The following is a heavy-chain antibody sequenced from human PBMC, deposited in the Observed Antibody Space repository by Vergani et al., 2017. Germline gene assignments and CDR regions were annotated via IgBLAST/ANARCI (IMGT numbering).Heavy chain of an antibody. V-gene: IGHV3-7*01. CDR2: IKQDGSEK. CDR3: ARAFWSGYFDY. D-gene: IGHD3-3*01. Sequence: EVQLVESGGGLVQPGGSLRLSCAASGFTFSSYWMSWVRQAPGKGLEWVANIKQDGSEKYYVDSVKGRFTTSRDNAKNSLYLQMNSLRAEDTAVYYCARAFWSGYFDYWGQGTLVTVSS. CDR1: GFTFSSYW. J-gene: IGHJ4*02.